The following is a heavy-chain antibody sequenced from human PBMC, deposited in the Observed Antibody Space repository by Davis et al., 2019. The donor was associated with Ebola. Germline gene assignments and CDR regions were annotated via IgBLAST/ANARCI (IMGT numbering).Heavy chain of an antibody. J-gene: IGHJ6*03. V-gene: IGHV3-33*01. Sequence: PGGSLRLSCAASGFTFSSYGMHWVRQAPGKGLEWVAVIWHDGSEKYYADSVKGRFTISRDNSQNTLYLHMNSLRAEDTALYYCARGPSYMDVWGKGTTVTVFS. CDR3: ARGPSYMDV. CDR2: IWHDGSEK. CDR1: GFTFSSYG.